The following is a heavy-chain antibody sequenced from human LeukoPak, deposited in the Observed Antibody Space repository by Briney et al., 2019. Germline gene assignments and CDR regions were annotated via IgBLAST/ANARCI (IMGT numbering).Heavy chain of an antibody. CDR2: IYTSGST. CDR1: GGSISSYY. Sequence: SETLSLTCTVSGGSISSYYWSWIRQPPGKGLEWIGYIYTSGSTNYNPSLKSRVTISVDTSKNRFSLKLSSVTAADTAVYYCARQLAYCGGDCYPGAFDIWGQGTMVTVSS. V-gene: IGHV4-4*09. J-gene: IGHJ3*02. CDR3: ARQLAYCGGDCYPGAFDI. D-gene: IGHD2-21*02.